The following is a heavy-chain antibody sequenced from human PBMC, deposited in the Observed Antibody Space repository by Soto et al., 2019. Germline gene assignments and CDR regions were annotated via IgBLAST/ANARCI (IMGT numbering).Heavy chain of an antibody. CDR2: IIPIFGTA. CDR3: ARSGYSSSWYFNWFDP. J-gene: IGHJ5*02. D-gene: IGHD6-13*01. Sequence: SLKVSCKASGGTFSSYAISWVRQAPGQGLEWMGGIIPIFGTANYAQKFQGRVTITADESTSTAYMELSSLRSEDTAVYYCARSGYSSSWYFNWFDPWGQGTLVTVSS. CDR1: GGTFSSYA. V-gene: IGHV1-69*13.